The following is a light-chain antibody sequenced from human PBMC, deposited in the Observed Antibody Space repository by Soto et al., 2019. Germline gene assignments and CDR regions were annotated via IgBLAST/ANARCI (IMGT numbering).Light chain of an antibody. CDR1: SSDVGGYNY. V-gene: IGLV2-14*01. J-gene: IGLJ3*02. CDR2: DVS. CDR3: GSYTRSSTWV. Sequence: QSALTQPASVSGSPGQSITISCTGTSSDVGGYNYVSWYQQYPGKAPKLMIYDVSDRPSEVSNRFSGSKSGNTASLTISGLQAEDEAEYYCGSYTRSSTWVFGGGTKLTVL.